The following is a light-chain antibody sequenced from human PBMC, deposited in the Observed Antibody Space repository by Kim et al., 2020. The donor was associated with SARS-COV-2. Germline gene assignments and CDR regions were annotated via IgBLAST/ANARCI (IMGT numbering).Light chain of an antibody. Sequence: GPSITSSCTGTSSDVGSYNLVSWYQQHPGKAPKLMIYEVSKRPSGVSNRFSGSKSGNTASLTISGLQAEDEADYYCCSYAGSSTLVFGGGTKVTVL. CDR1: SSDVGSYNL. J-gene: IGLJ2*01. V-gene: IGLV2-23*02. CDR3: CSYAGSSTLV. CDR2: EVS.